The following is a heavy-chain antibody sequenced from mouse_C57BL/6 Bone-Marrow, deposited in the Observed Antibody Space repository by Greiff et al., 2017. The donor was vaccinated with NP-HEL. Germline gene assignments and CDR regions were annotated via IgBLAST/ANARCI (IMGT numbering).Heavy chain of an antibody. Sequence: EVQGVESGGGLVKPGGSLKLSCAASGFTFSDYGMHWVRQAPEKGLEWVADISSGSSTIYYADTVKGRFTISRDNAKNTLFLQMTSLRSEDTAMYYCARSIYYDYDWFAYWGQGTLVTVSA. CDR3: ARSIYYDYDWFAY. V-gene: IGHV5-17*01. CDR2: ISSGSSTI. CDR1: GFTFSDYG. D-gene: IGHD2-4*01. J-gene: IGHJ3*01.